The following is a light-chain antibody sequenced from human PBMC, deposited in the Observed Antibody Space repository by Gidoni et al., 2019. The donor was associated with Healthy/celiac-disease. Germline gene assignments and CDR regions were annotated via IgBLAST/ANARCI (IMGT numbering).Light chain of an antibody. CDR2: DVS. V-gene: IGLV2-14*01. Sequence: QSALTQPASVSGSPGQSITISCTGTSSDVGGYNYVSWYQQHPGKAPKLMIYDVSNRPSGVSNRFSGSKSGNTASLTISGLQAEDEADYYCSXXXSSSTLVFG. CDR3: SXXXSSSTLV. CDR1: SSDVGGYNY. J-gene: IGLJ2*01.